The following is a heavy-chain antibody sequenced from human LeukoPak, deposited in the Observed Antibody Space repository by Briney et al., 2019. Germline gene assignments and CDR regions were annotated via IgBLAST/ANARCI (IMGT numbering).Heavy chain of an antibody. D-gene: IGHD2-2*01. V-gene: IGHV1-3*01. CDR3: ARDGPARVVVPAELDC. J-gene: IGHJ4*02. CDR1: GYTFTSYA. Sequence: ASVKVSCKASGYTFTSYAMHWVRQAPGQRLEWMGWINAGNGNTKYSQKFQGRVTITRDTSASTAYMELSSLRSEDTAVYYCARDGPARVVVPAELDCWGQGTLVTVSS. CDR2: INAGNGNT.